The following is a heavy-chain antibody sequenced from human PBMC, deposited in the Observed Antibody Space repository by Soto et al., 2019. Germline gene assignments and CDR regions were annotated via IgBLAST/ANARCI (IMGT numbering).Heavy chain of an antibody. D-gene: IGHD3-22*01. Sequence: PGGSLRLSCAASGFTFSSYAMSWVRQAPGKGLEWVSAISGSGGSTYYADSVKGRFTISRDNSKNTLYLQMNSLRAEDTAVYYCAKDLGVGDGYYDSSGYPDYYYGMDVWGQGTTVTVSS. V-gene: IGHV3-23*01. CDR3: AKDLGVGDGYYDSSGYPDYYYGMDV. CDR1: GFTFSSYA. J-gene: IGHJ6*02. CDR2: ISGSGGST.